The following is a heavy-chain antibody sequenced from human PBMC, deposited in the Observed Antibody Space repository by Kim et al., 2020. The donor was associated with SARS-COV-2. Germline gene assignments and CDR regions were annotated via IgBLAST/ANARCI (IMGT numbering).Heavy chain of an antibody. D-gene: IGHD3-9*01. J-gene: IGHJ6*03. Sequence: ASVKVSCKASGYTFTSYAMNWVRQAPGQGLEWMGWINTNTGNPTYAQGFTGRFVFSLDTSVSTAYLQISSLKAEDTAVYYCARDHDILTGAPYYYYYMDVWGKGTTVTVSS. CDR3: ARDHDILTGAPYYYYYMDV. V-gene: IGHV7-4-1*02. CDR1: GYTFTSYA. CDR2: INTNTGNP.